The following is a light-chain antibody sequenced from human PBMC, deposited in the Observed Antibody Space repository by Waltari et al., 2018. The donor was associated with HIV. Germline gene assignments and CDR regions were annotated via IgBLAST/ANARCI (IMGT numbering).Light chain of an antibody. V-gene: IGLV2-14*01. J-gene: IGLJ2*01. CDR2: EVT. CDR3: SSYTSSSTLGV. Sequence: QSALTQPASVSGSPGQSITISCTGTSSDFVAYNYVSWYHQHPGKAPKLMIYEVTNRPSGVSDRFSGSKSGNTAALTISGLQAEDEADYYCSSYTSSSTLGVFGGGTKLTVL. CDR1: SSDFVAYNY.